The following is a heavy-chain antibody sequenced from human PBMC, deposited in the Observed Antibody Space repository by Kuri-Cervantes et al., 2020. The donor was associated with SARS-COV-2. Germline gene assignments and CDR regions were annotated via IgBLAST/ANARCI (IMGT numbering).Heavy chain of an antibody. CDR3: ARGYGDQPYEYDAFDI. Sequence: SVKVSCNASGGTFSSYAISWVRQAPGQGLEWMGGIIPIFGTANYAQKFQGRVTITTDESTSTAYMELSSLRSEDTAVYYCARGYGDQPYEYDAFDIWGRGTMVTVSS. CDR2: IIPIFGTA. D-gene: IGHD4-17*01. CDR1: GGTFSSYA. J-gene: IGHJ3*02. V-gene: IGHV1-69*05.